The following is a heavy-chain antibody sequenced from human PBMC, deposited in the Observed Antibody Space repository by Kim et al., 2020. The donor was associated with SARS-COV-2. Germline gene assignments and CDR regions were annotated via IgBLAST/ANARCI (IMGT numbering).Heavy chain of an antibody. Sequence: ASVRVSCKTSGYTFINYLIHWVRQAPGQRLEWMGWINAGNGNTKYSQKFQGRVTITRDTSASTANMELSSLRSEVTAVYYCARDLVGDNSGYYDYWGQGTLVTVST. D-gene: IGHD3-22*01. V-gene: IGHV1-3*01. CDR2: INAGNGNT. CDR3: ARDLVGDNSGYYDY. J-gene: IGHJ4*02. CDR1: GYTFINYL.